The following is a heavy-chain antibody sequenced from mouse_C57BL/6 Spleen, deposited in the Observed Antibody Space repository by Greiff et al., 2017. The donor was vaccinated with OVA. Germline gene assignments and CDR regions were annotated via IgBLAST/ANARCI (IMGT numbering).Heavy chain of an antibody. CDR1: GFSFNTYA. D-gene: IGHD3-2*02. CDR2: IRSKSNNYAT. Sequence: EVQLVESGGGLVQPKGSLKLSCAASGFSFNTYAMNWVRQAPGKGLEWVARIRSKSNNYATYYADSVKDRFTISRDDSESMLYLQMNNLKTEDTAMYYCVRGDSSGPDYWGQGTTLTVSS. J-gene: IGHJ2*01. CDR3: VRGDSSGPDY. V-gene: IGHV10-1*01.